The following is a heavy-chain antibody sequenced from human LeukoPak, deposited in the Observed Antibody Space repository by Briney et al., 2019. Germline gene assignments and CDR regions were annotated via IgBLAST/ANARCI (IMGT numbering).Heavy chain of an antibody. CDR1: EFTLSCNH. CDR2: IYLGGST. V-gene: IGHV3-53*01. D-gene: IGHD1-26*01. J-gene: IGHJ6*04. Sequence: AGGFLIPSCASSEFTLSCNHISWVRHPPGEGLEWGSLIYLGGSTYYADSLKGRFTISRENSKNTLYLQMKSLRAEDTAVYYCARVPSGGSWYGMDVWGKGTTVTVSS. CDR3: ARVPSGGSWYGMDV.